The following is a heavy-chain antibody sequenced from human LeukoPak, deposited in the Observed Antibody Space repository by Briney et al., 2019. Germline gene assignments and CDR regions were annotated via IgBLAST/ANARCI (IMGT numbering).Heavy chain of an antibody. D-gene: IGHD5-18*01. CDR3: ARERDTAMARRYFDL. V-gene: IGHV4-39*07. CDR1: GGSISSSSGY. Sequence: SETLSLTCTVSGGSISSSSGYWGWIRQPPGEGLEWIGSIYYSGKTYYNPSLKGRVTISVDTSKNQFSLKLSSVTAADTAVYYCARERDTAMARRYFDLWGRGTLVTVSS. CDR2: IYYSGKT. J-gene: IGHJ2*01.